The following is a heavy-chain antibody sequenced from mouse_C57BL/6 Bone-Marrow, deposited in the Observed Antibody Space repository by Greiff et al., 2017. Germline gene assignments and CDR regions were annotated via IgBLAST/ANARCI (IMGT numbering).Heavy chain of an antibody. CDR2: IYPGSGST. J-gene: IGHJ2*01. Sequence: VQLQESGAELVKPGASVKMSCKASGYTFTSYWITWVKQRPGQGLEWIGDIYPGSGSTNYNEKFKSKATLTVDTSSSTAYMQLSSLTSEDSAVYYCARNDYSSYYFDYWGQGTTLTVSS. CDR3: ARNDYSSYYFDY. D-gene: IGHD2-4*01. V-gene: IGHV1-55*01. CDR1: GYTFTSYW.